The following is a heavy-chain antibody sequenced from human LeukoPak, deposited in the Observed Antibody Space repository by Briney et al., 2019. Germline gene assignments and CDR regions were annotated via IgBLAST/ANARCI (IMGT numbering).Heavy chain of an antibody. CDR1: GFTFSNAW. J-gene: IGHJ4*02. Sequence: GGSLRLSCAASGFTFSNAWMSWVRQAPGKGLEWVGRIKSKTDGGTTDYAAPVKGRFTISRDDSKNTLYLQMNSLKTEDTAVYYCTTDVLSSKGTDYWGQGTLVTVSS. V-gene: IGHV3-15*01. D-gene: IGHD2/OR15-2a*01. CDR3: TTDVLSSKGTDY. CDR2: IKSKTDGGTT.